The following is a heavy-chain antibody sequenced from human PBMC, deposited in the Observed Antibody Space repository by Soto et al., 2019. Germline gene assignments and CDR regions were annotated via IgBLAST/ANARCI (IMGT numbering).Heavy chain of an antibody. V-gene: IGHV3-9*01. CDR1: GFTFDDYA. CDR3: ARDMQPSYASGWYGVDY. D-gene: IGHD6-19*01. J-gene: IGHJ4*02. CDR2: ISWNSGTV. Sequence: EVQLVEFGGGLVQPGRSLRLSCAASGFTFDDYAMYWVRQAPGKGLEWVSGISWNSGTVVYADSVRGRFTISRDNAENSLYLQMNSLRAEDTALYYCARDMQPSYASGWYGVDYWGQGTLVTVSS.